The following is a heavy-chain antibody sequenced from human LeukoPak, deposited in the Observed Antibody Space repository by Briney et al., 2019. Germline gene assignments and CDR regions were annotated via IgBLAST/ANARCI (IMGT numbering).Heavy chain of an antibody. D-gene: IGHD4-11*01. V-gene: IGHV3-23*01. CDR2: ISGSGGST. CDR3: AKDHEEGYSNYLLRGLGAFDI. Sequence: GGSLRLSCAASGFTFSSYAMSWVRQAPGKGLEWVSAISGSGGSTYYADSVKGRFTISRDNSKNTLYLQMNSLRAEDTAVYYCAKDHEEGYSNYLLRGLGAFDIWGQGTMVTVSS. CDR1: GFTFSSYA. J-gene: IGHJ3*02.